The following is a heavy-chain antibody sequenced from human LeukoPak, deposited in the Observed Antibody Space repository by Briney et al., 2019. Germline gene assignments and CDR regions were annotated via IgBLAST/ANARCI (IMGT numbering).Heavy chain of an antibody. V-gene: IGHV3-53*01. D-gene: IGHD3-22*01. Sequence: GGSLRLSCAASGFTVSSNYMSWVRQAPGKGLEWVSVIYSGGSTYYADSVKGRFTISRDNAKNSLYLQMNSLRAEDTAVYYCARDSMIGSSLNWFDPWGQGTLVTVSS. CDR3: ARDSMIGSSLNWFDP. CDR1: GFTVSSNY. CDR2: IYSGGST. J-gene: IGHJ5*02.